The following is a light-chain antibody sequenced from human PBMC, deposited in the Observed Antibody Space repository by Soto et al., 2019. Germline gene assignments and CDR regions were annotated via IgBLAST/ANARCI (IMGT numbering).Light chain of an antibody. CDR1: STDVGAYNY. CDR3: GSHAGNSNLV. J-gene: IGLJ3*02. V-gene: IGLV2-8*01. Sequence: QSVLTQPPSASGSPGQSVTISCTGTSTDVGAYNYVSWYQQHPGKAPKVMIYEVTKRPSGVPDRFSGSKSGNTASLTVSGLQTEDEADYYCGSHAGNSNLVFGGGTKLTVL. CDR2: EVT.